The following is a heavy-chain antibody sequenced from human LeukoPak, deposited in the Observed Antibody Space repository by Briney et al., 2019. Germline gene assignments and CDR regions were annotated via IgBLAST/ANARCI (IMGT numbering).Heavy chain of an antibody. CDR2: TSDTGGTT. D-gene: IGHD4-23*01. CDR3: ARVGGNTQTDY. J-gene: IGHJ4*02. CDR1: GFTLRGYA. V-gene: IGHV3-23*01. Sequence: GGSLTLYCAVLGFTLRGYALRWVRQPPGKGLEWLSSTSDTGGTTYYADSVKGRFTFSRDNSKNPLFLQMNSLRAEDTALYYFARVGGNTQTDYCGQGALVTVSS.